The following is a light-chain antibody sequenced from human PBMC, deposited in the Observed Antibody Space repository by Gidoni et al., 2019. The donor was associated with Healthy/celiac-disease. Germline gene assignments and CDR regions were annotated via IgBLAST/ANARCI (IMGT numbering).Light chain of an antibody. CDR3: QQSYSTPPRT. J-gene: IGKJ1*01. CDR2: AAS. V-gene: IGKV1-39*01. Sequence: DIQMTQSPSSLSASVGDRVTITFRATQSISSYLNWYQQKPGKAPKLLIYAASSLPSGVPSRFSGSGSGTDFTLTISSLQPEDFATYYCQQSYSTPPRTFGQGTKVEIK. CDR1: QSISSY.